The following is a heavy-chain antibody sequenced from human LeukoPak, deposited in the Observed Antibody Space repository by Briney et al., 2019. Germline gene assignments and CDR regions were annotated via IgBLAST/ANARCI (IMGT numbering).Heavy chain of an antibody. CDR1: GFIFSNYG. CDR2: IRYDGSDK. J-gene: IGHJ4*02. Sequence: GGSLRLSCATSGFIFSNYGIHWVRQAPGKGPEWVAFIRYDGSDKRYADSVKGRFTISRDNSKNTLYLQMNSLRAEDTAVYYCATDYYDSSGYYQPPDYWGQGTLVTVSS. D-gene: IGHD3-22*01. CDR3: ATDYYDSSGYYQPPDY. V-gene: IGHV3-30*02.